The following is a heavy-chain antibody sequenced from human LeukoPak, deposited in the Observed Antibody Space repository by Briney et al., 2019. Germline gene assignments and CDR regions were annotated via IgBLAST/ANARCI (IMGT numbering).Heavy chain of an antibody. V-gene: IGHV4-39*07. Sequence: SETLSLTCTVSGGSISSSSYYWGWLRQPPGKGLEWIGSIYYSGSTYYNPSLKSRVTISVDTSKNQFSLKLSSVTAADTAVYYCARVRGIGWFDPWGQGTLVTVSS. CDR3: ARVRGIGWFDP. J-gene: IGHJ5*02. CDR1: GGSISSSSYY. CDR2: IYYSGST. D-gene: IGHD6-13*01.